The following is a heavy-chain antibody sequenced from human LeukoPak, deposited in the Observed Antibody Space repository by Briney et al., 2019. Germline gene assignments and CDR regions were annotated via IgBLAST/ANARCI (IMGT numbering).Heavy chain of an antibody. Sequence: GGSLRLSCAASGFAFSSYWMHWVRQAPGKGLVWVSRINSDGSSTSYADSVKGRFTISRDNAKNTLYLQMNSLRAQDTAVYYCASEPNRAYSSGWALDYWGQGTLVTVSS. J-gene: IGHJ4*02. CDR3: ASEPNRAYSSGWALDY. CDR2: INSDGSST. V-gene: IGHV3-74*01. D-gene: IGHD6-19*01. CDR1: GFAFSSYW.